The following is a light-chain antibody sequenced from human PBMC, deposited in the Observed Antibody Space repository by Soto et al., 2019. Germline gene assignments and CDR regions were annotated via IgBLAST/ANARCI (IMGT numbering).Light chain of an antibody. CDR3: NSYAGSNNLWV. Sequence: QSALTQPPSASGSPGQSVTISCTGTSSDVGGYNFVSWYQQHPGKAPKLMIYEVSKRPSGVPDRFSGSKSGNTASLTVSGLQAEDEADYYCNSYAGSNNLWVFGGGTKLTVL. CDR2: EVS. V-gene: IGLV2-8*01. J-gene: IGLJ3*02. CDR1: SSDVGGYNF.